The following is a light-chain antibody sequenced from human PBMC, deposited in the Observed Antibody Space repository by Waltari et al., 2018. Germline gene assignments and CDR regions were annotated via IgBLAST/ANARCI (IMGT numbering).Light chain of an antibody. Sequence: QSALTQPASVSGSPGQSITISCTGTSSDVGGYNYVSWYQQHPGKAPKLMIYEVHNRPSGVSNRFSGAKSDNTASLTISGLQAEDEAYYYCSSYTGSTALVFGGGTKLTVL. J-gene: IGLJ2*01. CDR3: SSYTGSTALV. CDR1: SSDVGGYNY. V-gene: IGLV2-14*01. CDR2: EVH.